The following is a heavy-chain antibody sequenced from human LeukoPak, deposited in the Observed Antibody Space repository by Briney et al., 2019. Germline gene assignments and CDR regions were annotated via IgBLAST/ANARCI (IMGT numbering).Heavy chain of an antibody. Sequence: TSVKVSCKASGFTFTSSAMQWVRQARGQRLEWIGWIVVGSGNTNYAQKFQERVAITRDMSTSTAYMELSSLRSEDTAVYYCAARSVGDYDILTGYEYFDYWGQGTLVTVSS. CDR3: AARSVGDYDILTGYEYFDY. J-gene: IGHJ4*02. CDR2: IVVGSGNT. V-gene: IGHV1-58*02. D-gene: IGHD3-9*01. CDR1: GFTFTSSA.